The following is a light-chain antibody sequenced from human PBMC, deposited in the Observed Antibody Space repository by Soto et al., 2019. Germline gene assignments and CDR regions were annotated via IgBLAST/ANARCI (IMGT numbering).Light chain of an antibody. J-gene: IGKJ3*01. CDR2: AAS. CDR1: QGITDF. Sequence: DIQMTQSPSSLSASIGDRVTITCRASQGITDFLAWYQQKPGKVPKLLIYAASTLQSGVPSRFSGSGSGTDFTLTIGSLQPEDVATYYCHKYNSAPFAFGPGTKVDIK. V-gene: IGKV1-27*01. CDR3: HKYNSAPFA.